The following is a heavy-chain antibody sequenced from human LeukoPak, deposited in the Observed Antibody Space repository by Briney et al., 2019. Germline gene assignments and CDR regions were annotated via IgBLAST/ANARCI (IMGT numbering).Heavy chain of an antibody. CDR3: AKHGGGAYSVLDS. CDR1: GFTFSSYA. CDR2: ISGGGVDT. J-gene: IGHJ4*02. D-gene: IGHD1-26*01. V-gene: IGHV3-23*01. Sequence: GGSLRLSCATSGFTFSSYAMSWVRQAPGKGLEWVSVISGGGVDTDHADSVKGRFTVSRDKSKKTVYLQMISLRAEDTAIYYCAKHGGGAYSVLDSWGQGTLVTVSS.